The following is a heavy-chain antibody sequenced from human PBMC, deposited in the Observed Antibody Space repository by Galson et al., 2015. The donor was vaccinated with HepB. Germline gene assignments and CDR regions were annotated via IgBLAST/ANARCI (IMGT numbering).Heavy chain of an antibody. CDR2: INTNTGNP. CDR3: ARTYCSGGICYWDY. V-gene: IGHV7-4-1*02. CDR1: GYTFTTYG. J-gene: IGHJ4*02. Sequence: SVKVSCKASGYTFTTYGMNWVRQAPGQGLEWMGWINTNTGNPTYAQGFTGRFVFSLDTSVSTAYLQISSLKAEDTAVYYCARTYCSGGICYWDYWGQGTLVTVSS. D-gene: IGHD2-15*01.